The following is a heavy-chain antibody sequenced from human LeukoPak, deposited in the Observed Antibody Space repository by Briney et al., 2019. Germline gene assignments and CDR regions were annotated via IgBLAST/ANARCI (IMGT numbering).Heavy chain of an antibody. D-gene: IGHD3-10*01. CDR1: GFTVSSNY. CDR3: ARESGNYYGSGSYYV. V-gene: IGHV3-53*01. Sequence: GGSLRLSCAASGFTVSSNYMSWVRQAPGKGLERVSVIYSGGSTYYADSVKGRFTISRDNSKNTLYLQMNSLRAEDTAVYYCARESGNYYGSGSYYVWGQGTLVTVPS. J-gene: IGHJ4*02. CDR2: IYSGGST.